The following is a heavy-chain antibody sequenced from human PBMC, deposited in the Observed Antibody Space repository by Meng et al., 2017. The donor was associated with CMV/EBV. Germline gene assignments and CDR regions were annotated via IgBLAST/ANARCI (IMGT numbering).Heavy chain of an antibody. CDR1: GFTFKRHW. V-gene: IGHV3-74*01. CDR3: VRDDDRYGLDY. Sequence: ESLKISCAASGFTFKRHWMHWVRQAPGKGPVCVARIKSDGTYRDYAGFVKGRFTISRDNAKDMVYPQMTSLRDDDSGVYHCVRDDDRYGLDYWGRGSLVTVSS. J-gene: IGHJ4*02. D-gene: IGHD5-18*01. CDR2: IKSDGTYR.